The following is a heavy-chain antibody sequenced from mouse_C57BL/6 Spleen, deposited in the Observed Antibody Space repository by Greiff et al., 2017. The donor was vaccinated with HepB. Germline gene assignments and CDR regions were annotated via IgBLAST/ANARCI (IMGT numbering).Heavy chain of an antibody. CDR2: IHPNRGST. Sequence: QVQLKQPGAELVKPGASVKLSCKASGYTFTSYWMHWVKQRPGQGLEWIGMIHPNRGSTNYNEKFKSKATLTVDKSSSTAYMLLSSLTSEDSAVYYCAREGDGYDAMDYWGQGTSVTVSA. J-gene: IGHJ4*01. D-gene: IGHD2-3*01. CDR1: GYTFTSYW. V-gene: IGHV1-64*01. CDR3: AREGDGYDAMDY.